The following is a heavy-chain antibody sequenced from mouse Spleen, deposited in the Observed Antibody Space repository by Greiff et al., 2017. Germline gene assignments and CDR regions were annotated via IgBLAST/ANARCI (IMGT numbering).Heavy chain of an antibody. D-gene: IGHD2-4*01. CDR1: GFTFSSYA. Sequence: EVQGVESGGGLVKPGGSLKLSCAASGFTFSSYAMSWVRQSPEKRLEWVAEISSGGSYTYYPDTVTGRFTISRDNAKNTLYLEMSSLRSEDTAMYYCARGDYDYSWFAYWGQGTLVTVSA. V-gene: IGHV5-9-4*01. CDR2: ISSGGSYT. CDR3: ARGDYDYSWFAY. J-gene: IGHJ3*01.